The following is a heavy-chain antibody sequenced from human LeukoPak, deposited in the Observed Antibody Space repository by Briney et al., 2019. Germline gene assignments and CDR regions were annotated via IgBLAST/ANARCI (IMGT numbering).Heavy chain of an antibody. CDR3: ARDNSVGDNEWWFDP. D-gene: IGHD1-26*01. Sequence: RRASVKVSCKASGYTFTSYYMHWVRQAPGQGLEWMGLINPTGGSTGYAQKFQGRVTMTRDMSTSTDYMELSSLRSEDTAIYYCARDNSVGDNEWWFDPWGQGTLVTVSS. J-gene: IGHJ5*02. CDR1: GYTFTSYY. V-gene: IGHV1-46*01. CDR2: INPTGGST.